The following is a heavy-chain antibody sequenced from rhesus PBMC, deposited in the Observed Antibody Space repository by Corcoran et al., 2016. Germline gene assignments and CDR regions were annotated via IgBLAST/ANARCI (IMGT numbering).Heavy chain of an antibody. Sequence: QVTLKESGPALVKPTQSLTLTCSFSGFSLNTTVLGVGWLRQPPVKALEWLASIYWDDDKFYTASLKSRLTISKDTSKNQVVLTVTNRDPLDTATYFCTRLSVGLDFWGQGVLVTVSS. J-gene: IGHJ4*01. CDR1: GFSLNTTVLG. CDR3: TRLSVGLDF. CDR2: IYWDDDK. D-gene: IGHD3S6*01. V-gene: IGHV2S1*01.